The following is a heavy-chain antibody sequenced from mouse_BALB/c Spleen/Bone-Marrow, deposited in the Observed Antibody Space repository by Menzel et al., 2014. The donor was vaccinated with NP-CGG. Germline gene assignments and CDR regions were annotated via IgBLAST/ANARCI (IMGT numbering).Heavy chain of an antibody. V-gene: IGHV2-5*01. J-gene: IGHJ3*01. CDR1: GFSLTSYG. Sequence: VHLVESGPGLVQPSQSLSITCTVSGFSLTSYGVHWVRQSPGKGLEWLGVIWRGGSTDYNAAFMSRLSITKDNSKSQVFFKMNSLQADDTAIYYCATDYYGYDDGFAYWGQGTLVTVSA. D-gene: IGHD2-2*01. CDR3: ATDYYGYDDGFAY. CDR2: IWRGGST.